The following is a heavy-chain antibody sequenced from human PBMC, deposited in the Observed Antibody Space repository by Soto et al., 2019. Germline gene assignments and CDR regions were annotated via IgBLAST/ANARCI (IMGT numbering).Heavy chain of an antibody. V-gene: IGHV1-18*04. J-gene: IGHJ5*02. Sequence: GASVKVSCKASGYTFTSYGISCVRQAPGQGLEWMGWISAYNGNTNYAQKLQGRVTMTTDTSTSTAYMELRSLRSDDTAVYYCARDAPATPIVVVPASPGWFDPWGQGTLVTVSS. CDR2: ISAYNGNT. CDR1: GYTFTSYG. D-gene: IGHD2-2*01. CDR3: ARDAPATPIVVVPASPGWFDP.